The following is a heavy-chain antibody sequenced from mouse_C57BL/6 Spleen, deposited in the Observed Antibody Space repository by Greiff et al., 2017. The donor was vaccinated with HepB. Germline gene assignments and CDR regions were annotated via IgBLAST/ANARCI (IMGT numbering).Heavy chain of an antibody. CDR3: ARGRGDYYGSSLYFDY. V-gene: IGHV1-26*01. J-gene: IGHJ2*01. CDR1: GYTFTDYY. CDR2: INPNNGGT. Sequence: VQLQQSGPELVKPGASVKISCKASGYTFTDYYMNWVKQSHGKSLEWIGDINPNNGGTSYNQKVKGKATLTVDKSSSTAYMELRSLTSEDSAVYYCARGRGDYYGSSLYFDYWGQGTTLTVSS. D-gene: IGHD1-1*01.